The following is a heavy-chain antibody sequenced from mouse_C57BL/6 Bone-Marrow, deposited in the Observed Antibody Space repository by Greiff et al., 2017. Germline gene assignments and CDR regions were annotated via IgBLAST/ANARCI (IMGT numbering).Heavy chain of an antibody. D-gene: IGHD2-1*01. CDR3: ARLAIYYGNYAWFAY. CDR1: GYTFTSYW. V-gene: IGHV1-69*01. Sequence: VQLQQSGAELAKPGASVKLSCKASGYTFTSYWMHWVKQRPGQGLEWIGEIDPSDSYTNYNQKFKGKSTLTVDKSSSTAYMQLSSLTSEDSAVYYCARLAIYYGNYAWFAYWGQGTLVTVSA. CDR2: IDPSDSYT. J-gene: IGHJ3*01.